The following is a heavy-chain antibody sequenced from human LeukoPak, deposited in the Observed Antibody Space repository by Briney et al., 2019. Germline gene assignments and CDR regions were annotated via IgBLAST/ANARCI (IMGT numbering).Heavy chain of an antibody. D-gene: IGHD6-13*01. CDR1: GGSISSSSYY. Sequence: SETLSLTCTVSGGSISSSSYYWGWIRQPPGKGLEWIGEINHSGSTNYNPSLKSRVTISVDTSKNQFSLKLSSVTAADTAVYYCARGYSSSWNDAFDIWGQGTMVTVSS. CDR2: INHSGST. J-gene: IGHJ3*02. CDR3: ARGYSSSWNDAFDI. V-gene: IGHV4-39*07.